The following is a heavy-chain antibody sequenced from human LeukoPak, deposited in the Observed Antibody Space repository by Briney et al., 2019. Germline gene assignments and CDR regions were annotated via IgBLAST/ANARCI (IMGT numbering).Heavy chain of an antibody. D-gene: IGHD6-19*01. Sequence: GASVTVSFKASGYTFTSYDINWVRQATGQGLEWMGWMNPNSGNTGYAQKFQGRVTMTRNTSISTAYMELSSLRSEDTAVYYCARASQWLFYYYYGMDVWGQGTTVTVSS. CDR1: GYTFTSYD. CDR3: ARASQWLFYYYYGMDV. V-gene: IGHV1-8*01. CDR2: MNPNSGNT. J-gene: IGHJ6*02.